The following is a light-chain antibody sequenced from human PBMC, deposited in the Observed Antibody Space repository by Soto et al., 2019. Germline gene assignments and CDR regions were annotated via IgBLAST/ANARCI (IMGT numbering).Light chain of an antibody. CDR2: GAS. CDR1: QSVSSN. Sequence: EIVMTQSPATMSVSTGERVTRXXRASQSVSSNLAWYQQKPGQAPRVXIYGASTRATGIPARFSGSGSGTEFTLTISSLQSEDFAVYYCQQYKNWPPTFGQGTKVDIK. J-gene: IGKJ1*01. V-gene: IGKV3-15*01. CDR3: QQYKNWPPT.